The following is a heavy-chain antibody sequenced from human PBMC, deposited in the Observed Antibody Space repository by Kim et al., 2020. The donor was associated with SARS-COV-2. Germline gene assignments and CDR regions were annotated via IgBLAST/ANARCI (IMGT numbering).Heavy chain of an antibody. CDR3: ARGLLYLFAFDI. D-gene: IGHD2-21*01. CDR2: INHSGST. J-gene: IGHJ3*02. CDR1: GGSFSGYY. Sequence: SETLSLTCAVYGGSFSGYYWSWIRQPPGKGLEWIGEINHSGSTNYNPSLKSRVTISVDTSKNQFSLKLSSVTAADTAVYYCARGLLYLFAFDIWGQGTMV. V-gene: IGHV4-34*01.